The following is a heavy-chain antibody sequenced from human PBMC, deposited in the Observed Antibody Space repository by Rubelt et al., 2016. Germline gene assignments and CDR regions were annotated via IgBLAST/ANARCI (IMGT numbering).Heavy chain of an antibody. CDR2: ISAYNGNT. CDR1: GYTFTSYG. V-gene: IGHV1-18*01. CDR3: ARALPGTDYGDYRPEDTYYYYGMDV. D-gene: IGHD4-17*01. J-gene: IGHJ6*02. Sequence: QVQLVQSGAEVKKPGASVKVSCKASGYTFTSYGISWVRQAPGQGLEWMGWISAYNGNTNYAQKLQGRVTMTTDTSTSTAYMERRSLRSDDTAVYYCARALPGTDYGDYRPEDTYYYYGMDVWGQGTTVTVSS.